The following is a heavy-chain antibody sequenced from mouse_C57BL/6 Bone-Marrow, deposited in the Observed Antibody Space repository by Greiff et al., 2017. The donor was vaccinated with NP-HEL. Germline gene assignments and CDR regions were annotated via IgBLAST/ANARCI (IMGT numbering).Heavy chain of an antibody. CDR2: INPYNGGT. CDR3: ARDYGSKTHFFDY. J-gene: IGHJ2*01. Sequence: VQRQKDGPVLVKPGASVKMSCKASGYTFTDYYMNWVKQSHGKSLEWIGVINPYNGGTSYNQKFKGKATLTVDKSSSTAYMELNSLTSEDSAVYYCARDYGSKTHFFDYWGQGTTLTVSS. CDR1: GYTFTDYY. V-gene: IGHV1-19*01. D-gene: IGHD1-1*01.